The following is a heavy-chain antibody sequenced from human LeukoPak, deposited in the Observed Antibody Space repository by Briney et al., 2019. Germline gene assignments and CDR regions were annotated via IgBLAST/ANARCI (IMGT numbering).Heavy chain of an antibody. Sequence: GESLRLSCAASGFTFDDYAMHWVRQAAGKGLEWVSGISWNSGSIGYADSVKGRFTISRDNAKNSLYLQMNSLRAEDTALYYCAKDIRAGTTGGHFDYWGQGTLVTVSS. CDR2: ISWNSGSI. D-gene: IGHD1-1*01. CDR1: GFTFDDYA. CDR3: AKDIRAGTTGGHFDY. J-gene: IGHJ4*02. V-gene: IGHV3-9*01.